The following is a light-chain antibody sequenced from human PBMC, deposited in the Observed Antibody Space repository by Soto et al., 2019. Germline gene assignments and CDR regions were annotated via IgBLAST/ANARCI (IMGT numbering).Light chain of an antibody. CDR2: ATS. CDR1: QSVRSSY. J-gene: IGKJ4*01. CDR3: QQYGSNPKT. V-gene: IGKV3-20*01. Sequence: PGERATLSCRASQSVRSSYLAWYQQKPGQAPRLLIYATSSRDTGIPDRFSGSGSGTDFTLTISRLEPEDSAVYYCQQYGSNPKTFGGGTKVEIK.